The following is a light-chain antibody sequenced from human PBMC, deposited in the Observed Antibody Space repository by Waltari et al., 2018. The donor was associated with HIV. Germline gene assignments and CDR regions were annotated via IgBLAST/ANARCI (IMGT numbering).Light chain of an antibody. Sequence: QSALTQPAHVSGSPGQSITISSDVNDYEYFSCYQHHPGKAPKVIIYEVSNRPSGLSNRFSGSKSGNTATLTISGLQPEDEAVYFCTSYVSSSTPVFGRGTKVTVL. CDR2: EVS. V-gene: IGLV2-14*01. J-gene: IGLJ3*02. CDR1: DVNDYEY. CDR3: TSYVSSSTPV.